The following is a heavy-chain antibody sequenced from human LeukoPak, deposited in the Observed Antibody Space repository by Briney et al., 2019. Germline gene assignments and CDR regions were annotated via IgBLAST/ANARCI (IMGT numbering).Heavy chain of an antibody. J-gene: IGHJ4*02. CDR2: IWYDGSNK. CDR3: ARYYDSSGYYPTIDY. V-gene: IGHV3-33*01. Sequence: AGGSLRLSCAASGFTFGSYGMHWVRQAPGKGLEWVAVIWYDGSNKYYADSVKGRFTISRDNSKNTLYLQMNSLRAEDTAVYYCARYYDSSGYYPTIDYWGQGTLVTVSS. CDR1: GFTFGSYG. D-gene: IGHD3-22*01.